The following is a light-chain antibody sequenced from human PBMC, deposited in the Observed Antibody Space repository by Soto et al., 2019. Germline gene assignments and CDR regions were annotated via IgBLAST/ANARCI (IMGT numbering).Light chain of an antibody. J-gene: IGKJ4*01. V-gene: IGKV3-20*01. Sequence: EIVLTQSPGTLSLSPGERATLSCRASQSVSSSYLAWYQQKPGQAPRLLIYGASSRATGIPDRFSGSGSGTDFTLTISRLEPEDLAVYYCQQYRSSPAVTFGGGTKVEIK. CDR2: GAS. CDR1: QSVSSSY. CDR3: QQYRSSPAVT.